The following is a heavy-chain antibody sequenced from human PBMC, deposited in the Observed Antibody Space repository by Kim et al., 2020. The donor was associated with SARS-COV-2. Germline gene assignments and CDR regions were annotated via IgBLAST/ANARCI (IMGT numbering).Heavy chain of an antibody. J-gene: IGHJ6*02. V-gene: IGHV3-33*01. CDR1: GFTFSSYG. Sequence: GGSLRLSCASSGFTFSSYGMHWVRQAPGKGLEWVAVIWYDGSNKYYADSVKGRFTISRDNSKNTLYLQMNSLRAEDTAVYYCAREGPYPWGSYYYYYGMDVWGQGTTVTVSS. CDR3: AREGPYPWGSYYYYYGMDV. D-gene: IGHD3-16*01. CDR2: IWYDGSNK.